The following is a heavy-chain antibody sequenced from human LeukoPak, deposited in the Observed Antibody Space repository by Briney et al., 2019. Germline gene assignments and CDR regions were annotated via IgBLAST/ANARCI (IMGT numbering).Heavy chain of an antibody. V-gene: IGHV1-18*01. CDR3: AREYDFWSGYLYGGYFDY. CDR1: GYTFTGYG. Sequence: ASVKVSCKASGYTFTGYGISWVRQAPGQGLEWMGWISAYNGNTNYAQKLQGRVTMTTDTSTSTAYMELRSLRSDDTAVYYCAREYDFWSGYLYGGYFDYWGQGTLVTVSS. J-gene: IGHJ4*02. CDR2: ISAYNGNT. D-gene: IGHD3-3*01.